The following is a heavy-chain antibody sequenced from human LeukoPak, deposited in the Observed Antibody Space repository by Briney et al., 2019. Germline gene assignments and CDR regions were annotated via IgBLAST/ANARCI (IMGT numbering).Heavy chain of an antibody. Sequence: ASVKVSCKASGYTFTGYYMHWVRQAPGQGLEWMGWINPNSGGTNYAQKFQGRVTMTRDTSISTAYMELSRLRSDDTAVYYCARGFNDPMGSSWYGEAFDIWGQGTMVTVSS. CDR1: GYTFTGYY. J-gene: IGHJ3*02. D-gene: IGHD6-13*01. V-gene: IGHV1-2*02. CDR3: ARGFNDPMGSSWYGEAFDI. CDR2: INPNSGGT.